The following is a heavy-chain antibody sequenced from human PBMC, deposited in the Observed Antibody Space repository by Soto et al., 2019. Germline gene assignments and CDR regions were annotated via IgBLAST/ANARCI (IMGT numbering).Heavy chain of an antibody. J-gene: IGHJ5*02. D-gene: IGHD6-13*01. Sequence: PSETLSLTCTVSGGSISSGGYYWSWIRQHPGKGLEWIGYIYYSGSTYYNPSLKSRVTISVDTSKNQFSLKLSSVTAADTAVYYCAREGFSIEAAGPYNWFDPWGQGTLVTVSS. CDR3: AREGFSIEAAGPYNWFDP. CDR2: IYYSGST. V-gene: IGHV4-31*03. CDR1: GGSISSGGYY.